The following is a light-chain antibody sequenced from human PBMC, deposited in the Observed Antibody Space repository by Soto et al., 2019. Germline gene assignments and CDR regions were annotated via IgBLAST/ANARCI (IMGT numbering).Light chain of an antibody. CDR2: AAS. CDR1: QGIGNS. Sequence: IEMYPFPLTLSPSSVYRLIISCRASQGIGNSLGWHQQKPGKPPKILIYAASNLQSGVQPRFSGSGSGTDFTLTISSLQPEDSATYYCQQGINPLWTFGQGINV. CDR3: QQGINPLWT. V-gene: IGKV1-39*01. J-gene: IGKJ1*01.